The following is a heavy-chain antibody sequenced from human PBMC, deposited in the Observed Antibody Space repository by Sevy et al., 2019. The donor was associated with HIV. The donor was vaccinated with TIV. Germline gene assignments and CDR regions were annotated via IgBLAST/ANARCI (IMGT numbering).Heavy chain of an antibody. V-gene: IGHV1-18*01. D-gene: IGHD6-13*01. Sequence: ASVKVSCKASGYTFTSYGISWVRQAPGQGLEWMGWISAYNGNTNYAQKLQGRVTMTTDTSTSTAYMELSSLRSDDTAVYYCARSRYSSSWYSPLHYDSRGYPEIDYWGQGTLVTVSS. CDR2: ISAYNGNT. J-gene: IGHJ4*02. CDR1: GYTFTSYG. CDR3: ARSRYSSSWYSPLHYDSRGYPEIDY.